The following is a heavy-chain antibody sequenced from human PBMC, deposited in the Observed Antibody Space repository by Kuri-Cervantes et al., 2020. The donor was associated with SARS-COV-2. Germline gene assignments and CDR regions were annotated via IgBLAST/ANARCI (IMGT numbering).Heavy chain of an antibody. Sequence: GESLKISCKGSGYSFSNYWIGWVRQMPGKGLEWMGIIYPGDSDTRYSPSFQGQVTISADKSISTAYLQWSSLKASDTAMYYCARILGYCSSTSCYEAYYYGMDVWGQGTTVTVSS. CDR2: IYPGDSDT. CDR3: ARILGYCSSTSCYEAYYYGMDV. CDR1: GYSFSNYW. J-gene: IGHJ6*02. D-gene: IGHD2-2*01. V-gene: IGHV5-51*01.